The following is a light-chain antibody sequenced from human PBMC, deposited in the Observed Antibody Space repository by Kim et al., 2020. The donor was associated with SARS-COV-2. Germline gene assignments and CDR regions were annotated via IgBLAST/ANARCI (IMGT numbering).Light chain of an antibody. CDR3: QQYYSYPLT. V-gene: IGKV1-8*01. Sequence: ASTGDRVTITCRASQGISSYLAWYQQKPGTATKLLIYAASTLQSGVPSRFSGSGSGTDFTLTISCLQSEDFATYYCQQYYSYPLTFGGGTKVDIK. CDR1: QGISSY. J-gene: IGKJ4*01. CDR2: AAS.